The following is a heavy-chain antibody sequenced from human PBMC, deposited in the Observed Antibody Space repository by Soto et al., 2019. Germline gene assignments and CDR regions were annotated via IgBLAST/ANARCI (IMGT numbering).Heavy chain of an antibody. CDR1: GYTFTSYY. J-gene: IGHJ6*02. CDR3: ARAKPKSAGLLDFYYYYGMDV. CDR2: INPNSGGT. V-gene: IGHV1-2*04. D-gene: IGHD6-13*01. Sequence: ASVKVSCKASGYTFTSYYMHWVRQAPGQGLEWMGWINPNSGGTNYAQKFQGWVTMTRDTSISTAYMELSRLRSDDTAVYYCARAKPKSAGLLDFYYYYGMDVWGQGTAVTVSS.